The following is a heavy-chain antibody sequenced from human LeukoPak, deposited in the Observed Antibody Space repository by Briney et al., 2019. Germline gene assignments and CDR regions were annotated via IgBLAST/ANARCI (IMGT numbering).Heavy chain of an antibody. J-gene: IGHJ4*02. Sequence: GGSLRLSCAASGFTFSSYAMSWVRQAPGKGLEWVSAISGGGGSTYYADSVKGRFTISRDNSKNTLYLQMNSLRAEDTAVYYCANPWYYYGSGSYSGQGTLVTASS. D-gene: IGHD3-10*01. CDR3: ANPWYYYGSGSY. V-gene: IGHV3-23*01. CDR1: GFTFSSYA. CDR2: ISGGGGST.